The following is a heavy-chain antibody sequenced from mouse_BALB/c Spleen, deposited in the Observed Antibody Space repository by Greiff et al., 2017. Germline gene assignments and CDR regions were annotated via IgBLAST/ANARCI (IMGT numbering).Heavy chain of an antibody. CDR3: TEGRAWFAY. CDR1: GYTFTDYE. J-gene: IGHJ3*01. CDR2: IDPETGGT. Sequence: QVQLQQSGAELVRPGASVTLSCKASGYTFTDYEMHWVKQTPVHGLEWIGAIDPETGGTAYNQKFKGKATLTADKSSSTAYMELRSLTSEDSAVYYCTEGRAWFAYWGQGTLVTVSA. V-gene: IGHV1-15*01.